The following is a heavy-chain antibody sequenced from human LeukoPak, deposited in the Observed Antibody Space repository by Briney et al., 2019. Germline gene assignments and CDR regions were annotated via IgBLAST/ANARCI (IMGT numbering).Heavy chain of an antibody. CDR3: ARWGYGELRNVFDI. Sequence: VASVKVSCKASGYTFAGYYIHWVRQAPGQGLEWMGWINPNSGDTNYAQKFQGWVTMTRDTSISTVYMELRRLRSDDTAVYYCARWGYGELRNVFDIWGQGTMVTVSS. J-gene: IGHJ3*02. D-gene: IGHD3-10*01. V-gene: IGHV1-2*04. CDR2: INPNSGDT. CDR1: GYTFAGYY.